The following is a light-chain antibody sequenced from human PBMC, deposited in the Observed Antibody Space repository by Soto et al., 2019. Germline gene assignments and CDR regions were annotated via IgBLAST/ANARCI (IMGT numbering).Light chain of an antibody. Sequence: QSVLTQPPSASETPWQKVTISCSGATSDIGSNTIHCYRHLPGSGPTLVVFNNDQRPSGVPDRISSSKSGTSASLAFSGLQSEDDADYYCAAWDVSLKEYVFGTGT. V-gene: IGLV1-44*01. CDR2: NND. CDR3: AAWDVSLKEYV. CDR1: TSDIGSNT. J-gene: IGLJ1*01.